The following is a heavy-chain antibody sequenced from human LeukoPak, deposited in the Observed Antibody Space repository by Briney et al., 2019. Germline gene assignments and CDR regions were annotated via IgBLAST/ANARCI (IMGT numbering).Heavy chain of an antibody. J-gene: IGHJ4*02. Sequence: GESLRLSCAASGFSFGSYGLSWVRQAPGKGPQWVSYISGNGGTTHYADSVEGRFTISRDNAKNSLYLQMSSLRAEDTAVYYCARGDSGSYYGFDYWGQGTLVTVSS. CDR1: GFSFGSYG. CDR2: ISGNGGTT. V-gene: IGHV3-48*04. CDR3: ARGDSGSYYGFDY. D-gene: IGHD1-26*01.